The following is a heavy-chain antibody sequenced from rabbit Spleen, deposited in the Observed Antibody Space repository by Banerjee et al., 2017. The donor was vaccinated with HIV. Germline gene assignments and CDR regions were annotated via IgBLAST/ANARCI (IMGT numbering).Heavy chain of an antibody. Sequence: QEQLVESGGGLVQPEGSLTLTCKASGFSFSSGYDMCWVRQAPGKGLEWIGCIVTTNAVTYYASWAKGLFTLSKTSSTTMTLQMTSLTAADTATYFCARGANSAGDGYNLWGPGTLVTVS. J-gene: IGHJ4*01. D-gene: IGHD7-1*01. V-gene: IGHV1S45*01. CDR1: GFSFSSGYD. CDR2: IVTTNAVT. CDR3: ARGANSAGDGYNL.